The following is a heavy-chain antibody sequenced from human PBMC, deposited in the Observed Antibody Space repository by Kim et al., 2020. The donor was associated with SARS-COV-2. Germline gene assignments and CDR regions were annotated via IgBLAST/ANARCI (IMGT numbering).Heavy chain of an antibody. Sequence: GGSLRLSCAASGFTFSSYAMSWVRQAPGKGLEWVSVIYSGGSSTYYADSVKGRFTISRDNSKNTLYLQMNSLRAEDTAVYYCAIAVAGISPWGTDDYWGQGTLVTVSS. CDR3: AIAVAGISPWGTDDY. V-gene: IGHV3-23*03. D-gene: IGHD6-19*01. CDR1: GFTFSSYA. J-gene: IGHJ4*02. CDR2: IYSGGSST.